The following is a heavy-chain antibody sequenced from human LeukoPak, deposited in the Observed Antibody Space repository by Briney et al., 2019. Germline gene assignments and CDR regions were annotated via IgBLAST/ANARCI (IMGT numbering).Heavy chain of an antibody. Sequence: GGSLRLSCAASGFTFSNAWMSWVRQAPGKGLEWVGRIKSKTDGGTTDYAAPVKGRFTISRDDSKNTLYLQMNSLKTEDTAVYYRTTALLWFGEGHYWGQGTLVTVSS. J-gene: IGHJ4*02. D-gene: IGHD3-10*01. V-gene: IGHV3-15*01. CDR2: IKSKTDGGTT. CDR3: TTALLWFGEGHY. CDR1: GFTFSNAW.